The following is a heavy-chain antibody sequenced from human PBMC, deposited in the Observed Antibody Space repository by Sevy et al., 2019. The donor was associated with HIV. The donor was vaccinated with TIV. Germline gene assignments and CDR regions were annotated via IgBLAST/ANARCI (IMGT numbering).Heavy chain of an antibody. CDR1: GFTFDDYA. CDR3: AKDAAGGYSYGARWFDP. Sequence: GGSLRLSCAASGFTFDDYAMHWVRQAPGKGLEWVSGISWHSGGIGYADSVKGRFTISRDNAKNSLYLQMNSLRAEDTALYYCAKDAAGGYSYGARWFDPWGQGTLVTVSS. D-gene: IGHD5-18*01. CDR2: ISWHSGGI. J-gene: IGHJ5*02. V-gene: IGHV3-9*01.